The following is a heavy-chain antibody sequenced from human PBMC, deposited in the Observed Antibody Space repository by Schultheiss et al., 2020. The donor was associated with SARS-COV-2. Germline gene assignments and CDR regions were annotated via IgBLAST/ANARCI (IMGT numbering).Heavy chain of an antibody. Sequence: SVKVSCKASGYTFTGYYMHWVRQAPGQGLEWMGWINPNSGGTNYAQKFQGWVTMTRDTSISTAYMELSRLRSDDTAVYYCARGTSGYSYGYQLGRGWFDPWGQGTLVTVAS. CDR2: INPNSGGT. CDR1: GYTFTGYY. D-gene: IGHD5-18*01. CDR3: ARGTSGYSYGYQLGRGWFDP. V-gene: IGHV1-2*04. J-gene: IGHJ5*02.